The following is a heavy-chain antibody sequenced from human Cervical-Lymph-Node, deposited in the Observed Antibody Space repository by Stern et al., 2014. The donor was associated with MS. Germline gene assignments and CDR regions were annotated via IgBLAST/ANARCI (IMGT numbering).Heavy chain of an antibody. CDR1: GGTFSSSYA. J-gene: IGHJ5*02. CDR2: LIPTLGLA. D-gene: IGHD2-15*01. V-gene: IGHV1-69*09. CDR3: ARGVVSNRAAATLHNLFDP. Sequence: VQLVESGAEVKKPGASVNVSCKTSGGTFSSSYALTWMRQAPGQGLEWMGRLIPTLGLANYAQKFQGRVVISADKSTSTTYMELSSLTSEDTAVYYCARGVVSNRAAATLHNLFDPWGQGTLVTVSS.